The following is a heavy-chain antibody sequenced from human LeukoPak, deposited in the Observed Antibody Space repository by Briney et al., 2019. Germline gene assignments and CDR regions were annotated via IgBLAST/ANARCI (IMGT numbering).Heavy chain of an antibody. CDR2: VNTDGSEK. J-gene: IGHJ4*02. Sequence: GGSLRLSCAASGFTFSNYWMHWVRQAPGKGLEWVAIVNTDGSEKHYVDSVGGRFIVSRDNAKNSLYLQITSLRGDDTALYYCARSDQGPEEWGQGTLVTVSS. CDR3: ARSDQGPEE. V-gene: IGHV3-7*01. D-gene: IGHD2-2*01. CDR1: GFTFSNYW.